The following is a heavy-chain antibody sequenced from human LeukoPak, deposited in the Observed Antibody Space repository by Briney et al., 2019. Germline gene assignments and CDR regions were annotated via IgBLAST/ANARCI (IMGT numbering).Heavy chain of an antibody. D-gene: IGHD3-10*01. J-gene: IGHJ4*02. Sequence: ASVKVSFKASGYTFTGYYMHWVRQAPGQGLEWMGWINPNSGGTDYAQKFQGRVTMTRDTSISTAYMDLSRLRSDDTAIYYCARDSTSSWYGGVDYWGQGTLVIVSS. CDR2: INPNSGGT. V-gene: IGHV1-2*02. CDR3: ARDSTSSWYGGVDY. CDR1: GYTFTGYY.